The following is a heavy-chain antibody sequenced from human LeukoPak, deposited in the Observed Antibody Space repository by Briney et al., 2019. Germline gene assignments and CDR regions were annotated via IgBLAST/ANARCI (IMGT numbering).Heavy chain of an antibody. Sequence: GGSLRLSCVASGFTFSDYYMSWIRQAPGKGLEWISFISSSGSSMYYADSVKGRFTTSRDNAKNSLYLQMNGLRAEDSAVYYCARGRVAGVDYYYYYGMDVWGQGTTVTVSS. CDR1: GFTFSDYY. CDR2: ISSSGSSM. J-gene: IGHJ6*02. V-gene: IGHV3-11*01. D-gene: IGHD3-10*01. CDR3: ARGRVAGVDYYYYYGMDV.